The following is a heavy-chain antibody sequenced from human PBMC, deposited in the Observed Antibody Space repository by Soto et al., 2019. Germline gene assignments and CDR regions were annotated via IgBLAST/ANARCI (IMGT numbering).Heavy chain of an antibody. CDR1: AGSISGSNHY. Sequence: SETLSLTCTVSAGSISGSNHYWGWIRQPPGRGLEWIGTIYYSGSTYYHPSLKSRVTMSVDTSKNRFSLRLSSVTAADTAMYYCARHLTIGSYYFYMDVWGKGTTVTVSS. D-gene: IGHD4-17*01. CDR2: IYYSGST. V-gene: IGHV4-39*01. J-gene: IGHJ6*03. CDR3: ARHLTIGSYYFYMDV.